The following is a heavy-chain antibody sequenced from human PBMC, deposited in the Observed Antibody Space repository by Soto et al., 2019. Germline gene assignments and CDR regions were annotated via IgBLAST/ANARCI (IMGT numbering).Heavy chain of an antibody. CDR1: GGSISSGGYY. CDR2: IYYSGST. V-gene: IGHV4-31*03. D-gene: IGHD6-13*01. CDR3: AGDRLSSSLAGQRMDV. J-gene: IGHJ6*02. Sequence: SETLSLTCTVSGGSISSGGYYWSWIRQHPGKGLEWIGYIYYSGSTYYNPSLKSRVTISVDTSENQFSLKLSSVTAADTAVYYCAGDRLSSSLAGQRMDVWGQGTTVTV.